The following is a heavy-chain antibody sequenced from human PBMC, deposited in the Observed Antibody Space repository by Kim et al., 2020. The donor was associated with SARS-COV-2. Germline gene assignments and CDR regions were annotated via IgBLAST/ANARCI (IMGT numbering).Heavy chain of an antibody. CDR2: INYGGTER. CDR3: GRGGKYCNGDTCRLNYDS. V-gene: IGHV3-7*01. Sequence: GGSLRLSCVASEFTFSAHWMGWVRQAPGKGLEWVANINYGGTERHYLNSVEGRSVEGRFTISRDNARNSLYLQMNSLGVEDTAIYYCGRGGKYCNGDTCRLNYDSWGQGTLVTVSS. CDR1: EFTFSAHW. J-gene: IGHJ4*02. D-gene: IGHD2-15*01.